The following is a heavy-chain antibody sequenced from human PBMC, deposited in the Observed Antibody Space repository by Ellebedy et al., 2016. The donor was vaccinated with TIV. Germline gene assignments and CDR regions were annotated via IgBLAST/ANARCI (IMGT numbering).Heavy chain of an antibody. CDR1: GGSISSDSYS. V-gene: IGHV4-30-2*01. J-gene: IGHJ4*02. Sequence: SETLSLXXTVSGGSISSDSYSWGWIRQPPGKGLELIGYFYARGDTHYKTPQKSGVTISVDRSKNQFSLKLKSATAADTAVCYCKVSSWFEKDIWGQGTLVTVSS. CDR2: FYARGDT. CDR3: KVSSWFEKDI. D-gene: IGHD6-13*01.